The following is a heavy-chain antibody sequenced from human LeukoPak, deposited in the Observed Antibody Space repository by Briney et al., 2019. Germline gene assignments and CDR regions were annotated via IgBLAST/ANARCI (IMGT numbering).Heavy chain of an antibody. CDR2: IYYSGST. J-gene: IGHJ6*02. CDR1: GGSISSYY. Sequence: SETLFLTCTVSGGSISSYYWSWIRQPPGKGLEWIGYIYYSGSTNYNPSLKSRVTISVDTSKNQFSLKLSSVTAADTAVYYCAGSYRQGTPNYYYYGMDVWGQGTTVTVSS. D-gene: IGHD3-16*02. CDR3: AGSYRQGTPNYYYYGMDV. V-gene: IGHV4-59*08.